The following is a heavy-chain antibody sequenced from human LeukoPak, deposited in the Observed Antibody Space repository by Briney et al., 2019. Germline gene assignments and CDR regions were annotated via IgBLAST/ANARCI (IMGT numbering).Heavy chain of an antibody. Sequence: SETLSLTCTVSGGSISSYYWSWIRQPPGKGLEWIGYIYYSGSTNYNPSLKSRVTISVDTSKNQFSLKLSSVTAADTAVYYCARLTPDTAMVGAFDIWGQGTMVTVSS. CDR2: IYYSGST. D-gene: IGHD5-18*01. V-gene: IGHV4-59*08. J-gene: IGHJ3*02. CDR1: GGSISSYY. CDR3: ARLTPDTAMVGAFDI.